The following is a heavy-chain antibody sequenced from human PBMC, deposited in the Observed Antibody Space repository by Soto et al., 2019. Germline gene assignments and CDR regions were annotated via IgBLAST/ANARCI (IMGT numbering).Heavy chain of an antibody. CDR1: GYSFITYG. Sequence: QVQLVQSGAEVKKPGASVKVSCKASGYSFITYGISWVRQAPGQGLEWMGWISTYNGNTNYAQKLQGRITMTTYTSTTTGYMELRSLRSDDTAVYYCARDRPTSSIRARDYYYAMDVWGQGTTVTVSS. J-gene: IGHJ6*02. V-gene: IGHV1-18*01. D-gene: IGHD6-6*01. CDR3: ARDRPTSSIRARDYYYAMDV. CDR2: ISTYNGNT.